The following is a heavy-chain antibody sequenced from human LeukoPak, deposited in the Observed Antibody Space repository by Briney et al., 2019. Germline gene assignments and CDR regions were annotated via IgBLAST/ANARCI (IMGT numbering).Heavy chain of an antibody. CDR2: ISGSGGST. V-gene: IGHV3-23*01. D-gene: IGHD7-27*01. J-gene: IGHJ4*02. CDR3: ARAAATGDFPDY. CDR1: GFTFSSYA. Sequence: GGSLRLSCAASGFTFSSYAMSWVRQAPGKGLAWDSAISGSGGSTYYADSVKGRFTISRDNAKNSLYLQMNSLRAEDTAVYYCARAAATGDFPDYWGQGTLVTVSS.